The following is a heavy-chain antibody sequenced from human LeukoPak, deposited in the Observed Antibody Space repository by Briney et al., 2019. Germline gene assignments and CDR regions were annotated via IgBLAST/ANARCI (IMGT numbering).Heavy chain of an antibody. CDR1: GYSFTTYW. V-gene: IGHV5-51*01. J-gene: IGHJ4*02. CDR3: ARQRSCSSVTCYPDY. CDR2: VYPGDSDT. Sequence: GESLKISCKGPGYSFTTYWIGWVRQMPGKGLEWMGIVYPGDSDTRYCPSFQGQVTISVDTSINTAYLQWSSLKASDTAMYHCARQRSCSSVTCYPDYWGQGTLVTVSS. D-gene: IGHD2-2*01.